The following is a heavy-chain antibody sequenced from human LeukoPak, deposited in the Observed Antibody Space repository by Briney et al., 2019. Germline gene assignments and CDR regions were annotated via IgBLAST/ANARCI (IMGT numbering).Heavy chain of an antibody. Sequence: PGGSLRLSCAASGFTFSTYSMNWVRQAPGKGLEWVSSISSSSSYIYYADSVKGRFTISRDNAKNSLHLQMNSLRAEDTAVYYCARDGGYYYDSSGYPYYFDYWGQGTLVTVSS. CDR3: ARDGGYYYDSSGYPYYFDY. CDR1: GFTFSTYS. J-gene: IGHJ4*02. D-gene: IGHD3-22*01. CDR2: ISSSSSYI. V-gene: IGHV3-21*01.